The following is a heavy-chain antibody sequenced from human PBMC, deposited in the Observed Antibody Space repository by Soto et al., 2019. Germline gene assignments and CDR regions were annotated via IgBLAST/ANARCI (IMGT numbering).Heavy chain of an antibody. J-gene: IGHJ4*02. Sequence: ASVKVSCKASGFTFTGHYIHWVRQAPGQGLEWMGWINPNSGGTSYAQKFQGRVTMTRDTSITTAYMELSRPSSDETAVYYCAKSGSIFRPSLRYFDYRGQGTLVTASS. D-gene: IGHD1-26*01. CDR2: INPNSGGT. CDR1: GFTFTGHY. V-gene: IGHV1-2*02. CDR3: AKSGSIFRPSLRYFDY.